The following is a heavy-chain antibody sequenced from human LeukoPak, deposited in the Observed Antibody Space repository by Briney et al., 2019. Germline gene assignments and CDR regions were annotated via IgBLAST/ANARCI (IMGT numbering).Heavy chain of an antibody. CDR1: GFTFSSYG. D-gene: IGHD3-9*01. J-gene: IGHJ6*02. Sequence: PGRSLRFSCAASGFTFSSYGMHWVRQAPGKGLEWVAVIWYDGSNKYYADSVKGRFTISRDNSKNTLYLQMNSLRAEDTAVYYCARDLKGSAGYLSYYYYGMDVWGQGTTVTVSS. CDR3: ARDLKGSAGYLSYYYYGMDV. V-gene: IGHV3-33*01. CDR2: IWYDGSNK.